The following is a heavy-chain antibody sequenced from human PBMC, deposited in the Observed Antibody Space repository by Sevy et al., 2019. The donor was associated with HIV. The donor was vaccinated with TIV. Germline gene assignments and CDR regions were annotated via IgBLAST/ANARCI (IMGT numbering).Heavy chain of an antibody. V-gene: IGHV3-15*01. J-gene: IGHJ4*02. CDR2: IKSESDGGTT. D-gene: IGHD2-21*01. CDR3: TTFADRMKHGSLFDY. CDR1: GFSFSDAW. Sequence: GGSLRLSCAASGFSFSDAWMTWVRQTPGKGLEWVGRIKSESDGGTTDYAAPVKGRFSISREDSINTLYLEMNRLKVEDTALYYCTTFADRMKHGSLFDYWGQGSLVPVSS.